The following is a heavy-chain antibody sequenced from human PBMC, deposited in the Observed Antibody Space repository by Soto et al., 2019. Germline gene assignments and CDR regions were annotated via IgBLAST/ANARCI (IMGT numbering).Heavy chain of an antibody. D-gene: IGHD3-22*01. J-gene: IGHJ4*02. CDR3: AHRDYYNSSGYAPFDS. CDR1: GFSLSTSGVG. Sequence: SGPTLVNPTQTLTLTCSFSGFSLSTSGVGVGLIRQPPGKALEWLVLLYWNEDKRYSPSLESRLTVTKDTSKNQVVLTMTNVDPVDTATYYCAHRDYYNSSGYAPFDSWGQGTLVTVYS. V-gene: IGHV2-5*01. CDR2: LYWNEDK.